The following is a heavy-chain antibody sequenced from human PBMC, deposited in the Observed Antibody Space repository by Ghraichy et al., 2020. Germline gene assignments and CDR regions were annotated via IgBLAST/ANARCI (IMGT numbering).Heavy chain of an antibody. J-gene: IGHJ4*02. V-gene: IGHV4-59*01. CDR2: IYYSGSA. CDR3: ARSQWGSTDY. Sequence: ESLNISCTVSGVSISGYYWSWIRQPPGKGLEFVGYIYYSGSANSNPSLKSRVSISVDTSKNQFSLKLTSVTAADTAVYFCARSQWGSTDYWGQGTLATVSS. CDR1: GVSISGYY. D-gene: IGHD1-26*01.